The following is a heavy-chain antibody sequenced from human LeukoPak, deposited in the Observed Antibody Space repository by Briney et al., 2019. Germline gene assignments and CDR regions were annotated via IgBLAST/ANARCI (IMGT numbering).Heavy chain of an antibody. CDR1: GFTFSSYR. V-gene: IGHV3-21*04. J-gene: IGHJ4*02. CDR2: VSSSSTYI. Sequence: PGGSLRLSCAASGFTFSSYRMNWVRQAPGKGLEWVSSVSSSSTYIYYADSVKGRFTISRDNAKNSLFLQMNSLRAEDTAVYYCARPSQYGSGTDYYFDSWGQGTLVTVSS. CDR3: ARPSQYGSGTDYYFDS. D-gene: IGHD3-10*01.